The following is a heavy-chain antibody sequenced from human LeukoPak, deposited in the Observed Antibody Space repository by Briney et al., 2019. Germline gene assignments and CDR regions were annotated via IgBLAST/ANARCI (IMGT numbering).Heavy chain of an antibody. CDR3: ARETPVAGAYYFDY. CDR1: GFTFSSYW. Sequence: GGSLRLSCAASGFTFSSYWMHWVRQAPGKGLVWVSGTYFDGSSTRYADSVKGRFTISRDNAKNTLYLQMNSLRAEDTAVCYCARETPVAGAYYFDYWGQGALVTVSS. D-gene: IGHD6-19*01. V-gene: IGHV3-74*01. CDR2: TYFDGSST. J-gene: IGHJ4*02.